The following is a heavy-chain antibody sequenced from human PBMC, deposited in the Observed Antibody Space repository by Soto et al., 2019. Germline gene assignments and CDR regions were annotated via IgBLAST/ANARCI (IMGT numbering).Heavy chain of an antibody. Sequence: GGSLRLSCAASGFTFSTYWMNWVRQAPGKGLEWVANIKQDGSEKYYVDSVKGRFAISRDNAKDSLFLQMNNLRAEDTAVYYFLIVWPTSWGMVV. CDR3: LIVWPTSWGMVV. CDR2: IKQDGSEK. J-gene: IGHJ6*01. CDR1: GFTFSTYW. D-gene: IGHD3-16*01. V-gene: IGHV3-7*01.